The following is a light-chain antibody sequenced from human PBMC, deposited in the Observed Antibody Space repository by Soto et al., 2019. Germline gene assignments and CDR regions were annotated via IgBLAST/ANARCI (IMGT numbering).Light chain of an antibody. CDR2: GAS. J-gene: IGKJ4*01. CDR3: QQYGSSVP. CDR1: QSVYNNY. V-gene: IGKV3-20*01. Sequence: EIVLTQSPGSLSLSPGERATLSCRASQSVYNNYIAWSQHSPGQAPRVLIYGASTRATGTPDRFSGSGSGTDFTLTITRLEPEDSALYYCQQYGSSVPFGGGTKVE.